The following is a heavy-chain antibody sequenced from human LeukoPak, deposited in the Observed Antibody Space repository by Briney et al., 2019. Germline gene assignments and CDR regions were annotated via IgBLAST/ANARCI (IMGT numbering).Heavy chain of an antibody. D-gene: IGHD3-22*01. CDR2: INPSGGST. CDR1: GYTFTSYY. CDR3: ARDPGGVYYDSSGYYIANWSDP. Sequence: ASVKVSCKASGYTFTSYYMHWVRQAPGQGLEWMGIINPSGGSTSYAQKFQGRVTMTRDTSTSTVYMELSSLRSEDTAVYYCARDPGGVYYDSSGYYIANWSDPWGQGTLVTVSS. V-gene: IGHV1-46*01. J-gene: IGHJ5*02.